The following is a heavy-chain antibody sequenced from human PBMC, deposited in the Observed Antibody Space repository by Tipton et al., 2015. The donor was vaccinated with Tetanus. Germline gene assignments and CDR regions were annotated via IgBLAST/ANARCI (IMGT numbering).Heavy chain of an antibody. CDR3: VRHHLRTYASSCGS. CDR2: IYPGDSET. V-gene: IGHV5-51*01. D-gene: IGHD2-2*01. J-gene: IGHJ5*02. CDR1: GYTFNTYW. Sequence: QLVQSGAEVKRPGESLRISCKASGYTFNTYWIAWVRQKPGKGLDWMGIIYPGDSETRYSPSFQGQVTMSVDKSINTAYLQWSSLKASGSGTYYCVRHHLRTYASSCGSWGQGTMVTVSS.